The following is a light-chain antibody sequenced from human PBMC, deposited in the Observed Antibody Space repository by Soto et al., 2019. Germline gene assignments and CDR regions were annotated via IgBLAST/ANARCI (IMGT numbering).Light chain of an antibody. CDR2: DAS. CDR1: QSVSSY. J-gene: IGKJ4*01. V-gene: IGKV3-11*01. CDR3: QQRSNWSIT. Sequence: EIVLTQSPATLSLSPGERATLSCRASQSVSSYLAWYQQXXXXAPRLLIYDASNRATGIPARFSGSGSGTDFTLTISSLEPEDFAVYYCQQRSNWSITFGGGTKVEIK.